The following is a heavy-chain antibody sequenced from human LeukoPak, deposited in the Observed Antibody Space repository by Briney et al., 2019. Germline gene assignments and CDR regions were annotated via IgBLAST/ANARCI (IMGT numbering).Heavy chain of an antibody. V-gene: IGHV1-3*01. J-gene: IGHJ4*02. D-gene: IGHD1-26*01. Sequence: ASVKVSCKASGDTFSNYAMHWVRQAPGQRLEWMGWINAGNDNTKYSEKLQGRVTITKDTSASAAYMELSSLSSEDTAVYYCARDSGSGNNDYWGQGTLVTVSS. CDR2: INAGNDNT. CDR3: ARDSGSGNNDY. CDR1: GDTFSNYA.